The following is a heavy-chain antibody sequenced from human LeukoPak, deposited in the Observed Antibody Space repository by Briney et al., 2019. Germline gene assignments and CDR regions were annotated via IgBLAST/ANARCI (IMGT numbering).Heavy chain of an antibody. CDR1: GGSFSDYY. CDR3: ARGFGELLSGGMDA. Sequence: SETLSLTCAVYGGSFSDYYWTWIRQPPGKGLEWVGEINHSGSTNYNPSLKSRVTISVDTSKNQFSLKVSPVTAADTALYYCARGFGELLSGGMDAWGQGTTVTVSS. CDR2: INHSGST. D-gene: IGHD3-10*01. V-gene: IGHV4-34*01. J-gene: IGHJ6*02.